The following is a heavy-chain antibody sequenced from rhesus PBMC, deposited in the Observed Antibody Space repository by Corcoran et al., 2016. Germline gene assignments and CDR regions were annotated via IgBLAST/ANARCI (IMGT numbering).Heavy chain of an antibody. D-gene: IGHD3-16*01. CDR2: IFGSGGAT. J-gene: IGHJ5-2*02. CDR3: ARFGSWGSLDV. CDR1: GGSIRDDYY. V-gene: IGHV4-106*01. Sequence: QVQLQESGPGLVKPSETLSLTCAVSGGSIRDDYYWSWIRQPPGKGLGWVGYIFGSGGATNYNPSLKTRVTISIDTSKNQFSLRLSSVTAADTAAYYCARFGSWGSLDVWGRGVLVTVSS.